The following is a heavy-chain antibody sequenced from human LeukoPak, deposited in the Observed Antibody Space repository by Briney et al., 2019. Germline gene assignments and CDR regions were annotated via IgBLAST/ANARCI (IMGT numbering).Heavy chain of an antibody. D-gene: IGHD3-10*01. CDR1: GYTFTGYY. J-gene: IGHJ4*02. CDR2: INPNSGGT. Sequence: ASLKVSCKASGYTFTGYYMHWVRQAPGQGLEWMGWINPNSGGTNYAQKFQGRVTMTRDTSISTAYMELSRLRSDDTAVYYCARDLVWFGEFDYWGQGTLVTVSS. V-gene: IGHV1-2*02. CDR3: ARDLVWFGEFDY.